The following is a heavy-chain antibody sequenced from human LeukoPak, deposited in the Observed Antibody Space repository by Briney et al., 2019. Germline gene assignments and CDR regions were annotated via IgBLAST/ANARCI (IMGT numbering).Heavy chain of an antibody. CDR1: GGSLSGYY. Sequence: SETLSLTCAIYGGSLSGYYWHWIRQSPGKGLEWIGEINHSGSTNYNPSLKSRVTISVHTSKNQFSLKLSSMTAADTAVYYCARVVDTNAFDIWGQGTMVTVSS. V-gene: IGHV4-34*01. J-gene: IGHJ3*02. CDR2: INHSGST. CDR3: ARVVDTNAFDI. D-gene: IGHD5-18*01.